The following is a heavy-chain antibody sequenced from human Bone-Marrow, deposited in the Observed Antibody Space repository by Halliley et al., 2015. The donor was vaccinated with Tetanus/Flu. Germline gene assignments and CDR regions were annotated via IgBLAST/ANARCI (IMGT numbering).Heavy chain of an antibody. CDR2: ISSSSTYI. V-gene: IGHV3-21*01. Sequence: SLRLSCAASEFTFSSYSMNWVRQAPGKGLEWLSSISSSSTYISYADAVKGRYTIPRDNAKNSVFLQMNSLRADDTAVYYCARGRMYYPDCVDYWGQGTLVTVSS. CDR3: ARGRMYYPDCVDY. CDR1: EFTFSSYS. J-gene: IGHJ4*02. D-gene: IGHD2-8*01.